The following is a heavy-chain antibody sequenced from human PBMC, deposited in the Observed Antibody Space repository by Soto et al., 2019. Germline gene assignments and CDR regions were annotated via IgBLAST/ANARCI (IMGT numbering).Heavy chain of an antibody. Sequence: PGGSLRLSCAASEVTFSDYLMSWVRQTPGKGLEWVSTISGLGDITYYADSVKGRFTISRDNSKNTLYLQMNSLRAEDSAVYYCAKDNEYTGTTFNSWGQGTLVTVSS. CDR3: AKDNEYTGTTFNS. D-gene: IGHD1-7*01. CDR2: ISGLGDIT. V-gene: IGHV3-23*01. J-gene: IGHJ5*01. CDR1: EVTFSDYL.